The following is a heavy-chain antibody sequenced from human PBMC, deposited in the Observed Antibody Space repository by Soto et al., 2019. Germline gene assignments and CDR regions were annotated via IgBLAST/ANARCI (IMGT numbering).Heavy chain of an antibody. Sequence: EVQLVESGGGLVQPGRSLRLSCAASGFTFDDYAMHWVRQAPGKGLEWVSGISWNSGSIGYADSVKGRFTISRDNAKNSLYLQMNSLGAEDTALYYCAKDAQYSSGWGDFDYWGQGTLVTVSS. J-gene: IGHJ4*02. CDR2: ISWNSGSI. D-gene: IGHD6-19*01. V-gene: IGHV3-9*01. CDR1: GFTFDDYA. CDR3: AKDAQYSSGWGDFDY.